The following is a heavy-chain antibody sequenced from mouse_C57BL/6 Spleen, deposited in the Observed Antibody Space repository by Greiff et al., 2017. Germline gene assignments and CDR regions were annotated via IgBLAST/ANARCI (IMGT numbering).Heavy chain of an antibody. D-gene: IGHD2-1*01. CDR3: ASYGNFSWFAY. J-gene: IGHJ3*01. CDR1: GYTFTSYW. CDR2: INPSSGYT. Sequence: QVHVKQSGAELAKPGASVKLSCKASGYTFTSYWMHWVKQRPGQGLEWIGYINPSSGYTKYNQKFKDKATLTADKSSSTAYMQLSSLTYEDSAVYYCASYGNFSWFAYWGQGTLVTVSA. V-gene: IGHV1-7*01.